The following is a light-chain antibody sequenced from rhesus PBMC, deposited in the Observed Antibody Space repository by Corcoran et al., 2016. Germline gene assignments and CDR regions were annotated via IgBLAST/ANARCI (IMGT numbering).Light chain of an antibody. J-gene: IGKJ4*01. Sequence: DIQMTQSPSSLSASVGDRVTITCRASQDISSWLAWYQQKPGKAPKLLIYKASSLQSGVPSRVSGTGSGTNFTLTISSLQPDDFATYSCQQYNSAPLTFGGGTKVEIK. CDR3: QQYNSAPLT. CDR1: QDISSW. CDR2: KAS. V-gene: IGKV1-21*01.